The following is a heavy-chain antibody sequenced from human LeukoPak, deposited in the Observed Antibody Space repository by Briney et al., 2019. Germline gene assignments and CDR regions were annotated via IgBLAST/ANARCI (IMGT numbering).Heavy chain of an antibody. J-gene: IGHJ3*02. D-gene: IGHD3-22*01. CDR2: ISGSGGST. V-gene: IGHV3-23*01. Sequence: GGSLRPSCAASGFTFSSYAMSWVRQAPGKGLEWVSAISGSGGSTYYADSVKGRFTISRDNSKNTLYLQMNSLRAEDTAVYYCAKDYSGYYDSSGYYSDDAFDIWGQGTMVTVSS. CDR3: AKDYSGYYDSSGYYSDDAFDI. CDR1: GFTFSSYA.